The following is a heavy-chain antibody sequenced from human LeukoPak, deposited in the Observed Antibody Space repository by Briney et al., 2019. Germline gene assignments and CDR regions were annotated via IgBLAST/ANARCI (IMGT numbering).Heavy chain of an antibody. V-gene: IGHV3-21*04. CDR2: ISSSSSYI. D-gene: IGHD3-22*01. CDR1: GFTFSSYS. CDR3: AKDRGLPYYYDSSGPPDAFDI. J-gene: IGHJ3*02. Sequence: GGSLRLSCAASGFTFSSYSMNWVRQAPGKGLEWVSSISSSSSYIYYADSVKGRFTISRDNAKNSLYLQMNSLRAEDTAVYYCAKDRGLPYYYDSSGPPDAFDIWGQGTMVTVSS.